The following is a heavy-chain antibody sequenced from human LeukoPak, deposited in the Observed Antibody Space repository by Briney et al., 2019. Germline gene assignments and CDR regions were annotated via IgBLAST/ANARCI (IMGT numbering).Heavy chain of an antibody. J-gene: IGHJ4*02. CDR2: INQDGNDK. Sequence: GGSLRLSCAASGFTFSNYWMTWIRQAPGKGLEWVAHINQDGNDKYYVDSVKGRFTISRDNTKSSVFLQMNSLRAEDTAVYYCAVTRTRGDHWGQGTLVTVSS. V-gene: IGHV3-7*03. D-gene: IGHD3-10*01. CDR1: GFTFSNYW. CDR3: AVTRTRGDH.